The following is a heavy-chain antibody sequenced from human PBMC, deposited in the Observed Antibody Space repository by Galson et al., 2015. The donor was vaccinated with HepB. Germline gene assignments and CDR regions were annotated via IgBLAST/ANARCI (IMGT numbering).Heavy chain of an antibody. Sequence: TLSLTCAVSGGSISSGGYSWSWIRQPPGKGLEWIGYIYHSGSTYYNPSLKSRVTISVDRSKNQFSLKLSSVTAADTAVYYCARAGDTGYCSGGSCYSGGDAFDIWGQGTMVTVSS. V-gene: IGHV4-30-2*01. D-gene: IGHD2-15*01. CDR2: IYHSGST. CDR1: GGSISSGGYS. CDR3: ARAGDTGYCSGGSCYSGGDAFDI. J-gene: IGHJ3*02.